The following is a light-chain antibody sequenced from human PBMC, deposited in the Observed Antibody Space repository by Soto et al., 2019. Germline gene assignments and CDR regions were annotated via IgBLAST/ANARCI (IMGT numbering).Light chain of an antibody. V-gene: IGKV3-20*01. CDR1: QSVSNNY. Sequence: EVVLTQSPGTLSLSPGERASLSGRASQSVSNNYLAWYQQKPGQSPKLLIFGSSDRATGIPDRFSGSGSGTDFTLTISRLEPEDFAVYYCQQYGSSPPYTFGQGTKLEIK. CDR2: GSS. CDR3: QQYGSSPPYT. J-gene: IGKJ2*01.